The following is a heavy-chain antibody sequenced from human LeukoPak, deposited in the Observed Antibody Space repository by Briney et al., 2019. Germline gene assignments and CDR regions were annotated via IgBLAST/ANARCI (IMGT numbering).Heavy chain of an antibody. Sequence: ASVEVSCKASGGTFSSYTISWVRQAPGQGLEWMGRIIPILGIANYAQKFQGRVTITADKSTSTAYMELSSLRSEDTAVYYCASGGVRVVPALDYWGQGTLVTVSS. D-gene: IGHD2-2*01. J-gene: IGHJ4*02. CDR2: IIPILGIA. V-gene: IGHV1-69*02. CDR3: ASGGVRVVPALDY. CDR1: GGTFSSYT.